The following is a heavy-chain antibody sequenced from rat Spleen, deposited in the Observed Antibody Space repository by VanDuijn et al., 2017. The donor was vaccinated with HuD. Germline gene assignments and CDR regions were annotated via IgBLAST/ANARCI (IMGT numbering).Heavy chain of an antibody. CDR1: GFSLMDYS. J-gene: IGHJ2*01. V-gene: IGHV2S30*01. D-gene: IGHD1-12*03. CDR3: TRDTMMVIIGYY. CDR2: MKYDGDT. Sequence: QVQLKESRPGLVQPSQTLSLTCTVSGFSLMDYSVHWIRQPPGKGLEWMGRMKYDGDTYYNSALKSRLSIRRDTSKNQVFLKMNSLQTDDTGTYYCTRDTMMVIIGYYWGQGVMVTVSS.